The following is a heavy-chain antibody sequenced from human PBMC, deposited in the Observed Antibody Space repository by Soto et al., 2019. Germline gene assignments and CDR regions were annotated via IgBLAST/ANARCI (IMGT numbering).Heavy chain of an antibody. CDR2: VYYSGNT. CDR1: GGSITSSNYH. J-gene: IGHJ4*02. CDR3: SRLTNARPGDD. V-gene: IGHV4-39*01. D-gene: IGHD2-2*01. Sequence: ETLSLTCTVSGGSITSSNYHWGWSRQPPGKGLEWIGTVYYSGNTYYNPSLKSRVTMSMDASKNQFSLTLSSVAVADTAVYYCSRLTNARPGDDWGQGTLVTVSS.